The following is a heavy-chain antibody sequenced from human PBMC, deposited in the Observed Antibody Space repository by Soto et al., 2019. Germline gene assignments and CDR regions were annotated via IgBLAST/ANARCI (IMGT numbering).Heavy chain of an antibody. J-gene: IGHJ3*02. V-gene: IGHV1-69*02. CDR2: IIPILGIA. D-gene: IGHD4-17*01. Sequence: SPLNRACKAAVDSFSIYTSSCVLQAPGQGLEWMGRIIPILGIANYEQKFQGRVTITADKSTSTAYMELSSLRSEDTAVYYCARAGYGDHYDAFDIWGKGTMVTVSS. CDR1: VDSFSIYT. CDR3: ARAGYGDHYDAFDI.